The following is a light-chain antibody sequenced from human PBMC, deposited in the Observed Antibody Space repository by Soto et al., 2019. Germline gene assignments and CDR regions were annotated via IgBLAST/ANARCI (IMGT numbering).Light chain of an antibody. V-gene: IGKV3D-15*01. Sequence: EIVMTQSPATLSVSPGERATLSCRASQSIDTHLAWYQQKPGQAPRLLIYGAYTRATGIPARFSGRGSGTEFTLTISSLQSEDFAPYCCQQYHDWPRTFGQGTKLEIK. CDR2: GAY. CDR3: QQYHDWPRT. CDR1: QSIDTH. J-gene: IGKJ2*01.